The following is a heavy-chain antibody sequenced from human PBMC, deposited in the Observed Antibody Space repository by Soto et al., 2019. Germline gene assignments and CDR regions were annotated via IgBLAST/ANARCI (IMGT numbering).Heavy chain of an antibody. CDR3: ARGNPVPLDY. Sequence: PSETLSLTCAVSGGSISSGGYSWSWIRQPPGKGLEWIGYIYHSGSTYYNPSLKSRVTISVDRSKNQFSLKLSSVTAADTDVYYCARGNPVPLDYWGQGTLVTVSS. CDR2: IYHSGST. J-gene: IGHJ4*02. CDR1: GGSISSGGYS. V-gene: IGHV4-30-2*01. D-gene: IGHD1-1*01.